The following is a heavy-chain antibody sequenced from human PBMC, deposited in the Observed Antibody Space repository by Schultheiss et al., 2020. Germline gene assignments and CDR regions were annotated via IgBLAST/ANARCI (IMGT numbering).Heavy chain of an antibody. CDR2: ISYDGSNK. D-gene: IGHD3-9*01. J-gene: IGHJ5*02. Sequence: GGSLRLSCAASGFTFSSYGMHWVRQAPGKGLEWVAVISYDGSNKYYADSVKGRFTISRDNSKNTLYLQMNSLRAEDTAVYYCAGHRLVIWFDPWGQGTLVTVSS. V-gene: IGHV3-30*03. CDR3: AGHRLVIWFDP. CDR1: GFTFSSYG.